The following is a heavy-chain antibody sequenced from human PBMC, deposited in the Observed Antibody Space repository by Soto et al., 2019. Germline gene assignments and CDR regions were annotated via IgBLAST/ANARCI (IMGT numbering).Heavy chain of an antibody. D-gene: IGHD3-10*01. CDR3: AKGPWFGPKDFDY. Sequence: GGSLRLSCAASGFTFSSYAMSWVRQAPGKGLEWVSAISGRGGSESYADSVKGRFNISRDKSKNTLYLQMNSLRAEDTAVYYCAKGPWFGPKDFDYWGQGTLVTVSS. J-gene: IGHJ4*02. V-gene: IGHV3-23*01. CDR2: ISGRGGSE. CDR1: GFTFSSYA.